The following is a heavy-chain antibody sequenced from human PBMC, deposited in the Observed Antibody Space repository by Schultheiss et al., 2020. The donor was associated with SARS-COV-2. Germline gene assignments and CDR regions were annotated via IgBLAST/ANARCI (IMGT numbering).Heavy chain of an antibody. Sequence: GGSLRLSCAASGFTFSSYEMNWVRQAPGKGLEWVSYISSSGSTIYYADSVKGRFTISRDNAKNSLYLQMNSLRAEDTAVYYCARDHSNYAYYYYYAMDVWGQGTTVTVSS. J-gene: IGHJ6*02. D-gene: IGHD4-11*01. CDR3: ARDHSNYAYYYYYAMDV. CDR2: ISSSGSTI. CDR1: GFTFSSYE. V-gene: IGHV3-48*03.